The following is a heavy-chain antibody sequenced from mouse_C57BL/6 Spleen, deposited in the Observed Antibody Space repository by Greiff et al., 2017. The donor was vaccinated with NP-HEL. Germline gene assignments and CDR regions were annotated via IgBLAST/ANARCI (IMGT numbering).Heavy chain of an antibody. CDR2: INPGSGGT. Sequence: QVQLQQSGAELVRPGTSVKVSCKASGYAFTNYLIEWVKQRPGQGLEWIGVINPGSGGTNYNEKFKGKATLTADKSSSTAYMQLSSLTSEDSAVYFCARQGGYYDWFAYWGQGTLVTVSA. CDR1: GYAFTNYL. V-gene: IGHV1-54*01. J-gene: IGHJ3*01. D-gene: IGHD2-3*01. CDR3: ARQGGYYDWFAY.